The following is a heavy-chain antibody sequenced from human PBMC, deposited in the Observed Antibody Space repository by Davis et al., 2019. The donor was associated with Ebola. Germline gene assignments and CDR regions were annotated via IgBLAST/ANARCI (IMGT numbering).Heavy chain of an antibody. D-gene: IGHD3-22*01. Sequence: GGSLRLSCAASGFTFSNYAMSWVRQAPGKGLEWVSGTGVGAGRTDYADSVQGRFTISRDNSKNTLYLQMNSLRDEDTAVYYCATYFYDSSGYNHYYYYGMDVWGKGTTVTVSA. CDR1: GFTFSNYA. V-gene: IGHV3-23*01. CDR3: ATYFYDSSGYNHYYYYGMDV. CDR2: TGVGAGRT. J-gene: IGHJ6*04.